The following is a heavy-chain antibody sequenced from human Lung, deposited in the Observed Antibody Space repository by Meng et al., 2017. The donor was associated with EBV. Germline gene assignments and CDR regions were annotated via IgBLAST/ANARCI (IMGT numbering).Heavy chain of an antibody. CDR1: GGSLSSRNW. V-gene: IGHV4-4*02. D-gene: IGHD2-21*02. CDR3: ARVGAYCGGDCYHPR. CDR2: IYHSGST. Sequence: VQLQEPGPGLVKPSGTLSLTCAGSGGSLSSRNWWSWVRQPPGKGLEWIGEIYHSGSTNYNPSLKSRVTISVDESKNQFSLRLSSVTAADTAVYYCARVGAYCGGDCYHPRWGQGTLVTVSS. J-gene: IGHJ4*02.